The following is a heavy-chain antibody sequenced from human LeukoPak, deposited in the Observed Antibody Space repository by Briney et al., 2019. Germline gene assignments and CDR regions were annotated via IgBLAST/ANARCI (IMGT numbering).Heavy chain of an antibody. CDR2: INSDGTST. CDR3: ARDLGHYYDSSGYPDDAFDI. CDR1: GFTFSSYW. D-gene: IGHD3-22*01. Sequence: GGSLRLSCAASGFTFSSYWMHWVRQAPGKGLLWVSRINSDGTSTSYADSVKGRFTISRDNAKNSLYLQMNSLRAEDTAVYYCARDLGHYYDSSGYPDDAFDIRGQGTMVTVSS. V-gene: IGHV3-74*01. J-gene: IGHJ3*02.